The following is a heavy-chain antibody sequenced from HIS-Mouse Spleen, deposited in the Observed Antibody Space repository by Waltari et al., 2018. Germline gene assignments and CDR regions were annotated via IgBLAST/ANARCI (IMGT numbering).Heavy chain of an antibody. CDR3: ALGLSSGAFDI. CDR1: GYTFTGYY. J-gene: IGHJ3*02. Sequence: QVQLVQSGAEVKKPGASVKVSCKASGYTFTGYYMHWVRQAPGQGREGMGCITPNSVGTNYPQKFQGRVTMTRDTSISTAYMELSRLRSDDTAVYYCALGLSSGAFDIWGQGTMVTVSS. V-gene: IGHV1-2*02. D-gene: IGHD6-25*01. CDR2: ITPNSVGT.